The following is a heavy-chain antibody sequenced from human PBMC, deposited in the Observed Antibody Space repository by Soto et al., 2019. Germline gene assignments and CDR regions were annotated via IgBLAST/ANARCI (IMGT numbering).Heavy chain of an antibody. J-gene: IGHJ4*02. CDR3: ARIGPDYGDYPTQYYFDY. CDR2: INPNSGGT. D-gene: IGHD4-17*01. Sequence: ASVKVSCKASGYTFTGYYMHWVRQAPGQGLEWMGWINPNSGGTNYAQKFQGWVTMTRDTSISTAYMELSRLRSDDTAVYYCARIGPDYGDYPTQYYFDYWGQGTLVTVSS. V-gene: IGHV1-2*04. CDR1: GYTFTGYY.